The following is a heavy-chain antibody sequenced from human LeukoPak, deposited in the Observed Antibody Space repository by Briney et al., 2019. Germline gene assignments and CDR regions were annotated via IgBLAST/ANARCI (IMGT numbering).Heavy chain of an antibody. V-gene: IGHV4-34*01. CDR2: INHSGST. D-gene: IGHD1-26*01. J-gene: IGHJ4*02. CDR1: GGSFSGYY. CDR3: ARDRVLVGATRRDY. Sequence: SETLSLTCAVYGGSFSGYYWSWIRQPPGKGLEWIGEINHSGSTNYNPSLKSRVTISVDTSKNQFSLKLSSVTAADTAVYYCARDRVLVGATRRDYWGQGTLVTVSS.